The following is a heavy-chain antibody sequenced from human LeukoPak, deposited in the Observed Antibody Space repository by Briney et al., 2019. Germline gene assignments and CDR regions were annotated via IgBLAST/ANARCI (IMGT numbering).Heavy chain of an antibody. J-gene: IGHJ4*02. CDR2: IYYSGST. V-gene: IGHV4-31*03. Sequence: SQTLSLTCTVSGGSISSGGYYWSWLRQHPGTGLEWIGYIYYSGSTYYNPSLKSRVTISVDTSKNQFSLELSSVTAADTAVYYCARKPGGYYGDYVHFDYWGQGTLVTVSS. CDR1: GGSISSGGYY. D-gene: IGHD4-17*01. CDR3: ARKPGGYYGDYVHFDY.